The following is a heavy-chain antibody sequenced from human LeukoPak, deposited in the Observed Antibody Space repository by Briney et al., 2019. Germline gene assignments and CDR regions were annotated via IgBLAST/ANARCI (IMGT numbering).Heavy chain of an antibody. D-gene: IGHD3-22*01. CDR1: GFTFSSYW. Sequence: PGGSLRLSCAASGFTFSSYWMTWVRQAPGTGLELVANIKEDGSEKYYVDSVKGRSTISRDNAKNSLYLQMNSLRAEDTAVYYCVRLSPYDSSGYYYDYWGQGTLVTVSS. CDR3: VRLSPYDSSGYYYDY. J-gene: IGHJ4*02. V-gene: IGHV3-7*01. CDR2: IKEDGSEK.